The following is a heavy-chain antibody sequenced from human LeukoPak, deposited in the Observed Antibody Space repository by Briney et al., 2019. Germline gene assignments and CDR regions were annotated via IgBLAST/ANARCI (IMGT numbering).Heavy chain of an antibody. CDR1: GFTFTRNC. V-gene: IGHV3-30-3*01. CDR2: IPHDGSSA. Sequence: PVRSLRLSCIAPGFTFTRNCMHWVRQAPGKGLEWVAAIPHDGSSALYADSVKGRFIISRDNSKNTQYLQMNSLRIEDSAVYYCATGSDFYYDSWGQGILVTVSS. J-gene: IGHJ5*01. D-gene: IGHD1-26*01. CDR3: ATGSDFYYDS.